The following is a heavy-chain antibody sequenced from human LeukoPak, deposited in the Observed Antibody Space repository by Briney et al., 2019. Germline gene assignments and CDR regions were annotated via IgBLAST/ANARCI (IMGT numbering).Heavy chain of an antibody. V-gene: IGHV3-48*04. Sequence: TGGSLRLSCAASGFTFSTYSGNWIRQAPGKGLEWVSSISRSGSTKYYADSVKGRFTISRDNAKNSLFLQMNSLRAEDTAVYYCARVLRYCSGGNCYSGGLGYMDVWGKGTRVTISS. CDR2: ISRSGSTK. CDR3: ARVLRYCSGGNCYSGGLGYMDV. J-gene: IGHJ6*03. D-gene: IGHD2-15*01. CDR1: GFTFSTYS.